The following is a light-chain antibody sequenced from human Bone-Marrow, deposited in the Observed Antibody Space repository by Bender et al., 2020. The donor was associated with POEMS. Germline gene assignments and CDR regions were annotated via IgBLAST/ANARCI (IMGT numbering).Light chain of an antibody. V-gene: IGLV1-40*01. CDR1: SSNLGAPYT. Sequence: QSVLTQPPSVSGAPGQRVTISCTGSSSNLGAPYTVHWYQQFPGTAPKLLIYHNTNRPSGVPDRFSGSKSGTSASLTITGLQAEDDADYSCCSYAGSYTWVFGGGTKLTVL. CDR2: HNT. CDR3: CSYAGSYTWV. J-gene: IGLJ3*02.